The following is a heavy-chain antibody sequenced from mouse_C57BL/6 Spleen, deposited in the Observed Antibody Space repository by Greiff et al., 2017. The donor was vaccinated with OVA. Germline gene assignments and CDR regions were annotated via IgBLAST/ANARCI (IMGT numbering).Heavy chain of an antibody. J-gene: IGHJ3*01. V-gene: IGHV1-80*01. CDR3: ARGGTAQATYWFAY. Sequence: VKLMESGAELVKPGASVKISCKASGYAFSSYWMNWVKQMPGKGLEWIGQIYPGDGDTNYNGKFKGKATLTADKSSSTAYMQLSSLTSEDSAVYFCARGGTAQATYWFAYWGQGTLVTVSA. CDR2: IYPGDGDT. CDR1: GYAFSSYW. D-gene: IGHD3-2*02.